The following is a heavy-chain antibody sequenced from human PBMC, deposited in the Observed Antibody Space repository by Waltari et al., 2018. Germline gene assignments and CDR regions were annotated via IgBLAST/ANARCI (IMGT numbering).Heavy chain of an antibody. CDR3: AKGSRGYTNYFFDY. CDR2: ISGSGATP. V-gene: IGHV3-23*01. D-gene: IGHD3-16*02. J-gene: IGHJ4*02. CDR1: GFSFMGYA. Sequence: EVQLLESAGGLVQPGGALRLSCAASGFSFMGYAMSWVRQAPGEGLEWVASISGSGATPFYADSVKGRFTIVRGNSKDTLYLQMNSLRVDDSAVYYCAKGSRGYTNYFFDYWGQGALVTVSS.